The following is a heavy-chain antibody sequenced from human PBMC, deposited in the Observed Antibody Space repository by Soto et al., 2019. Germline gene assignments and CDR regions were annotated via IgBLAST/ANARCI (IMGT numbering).Heavy chain of an antibody. CDR1: GGSISNYY. CDR3: ARGYVDTAMITPWLGFPLDY. V-gene: IGHV4-59*01. D-gene: IGHD5-18*01. Sequence: SETLSLTCTVSGGSISNYYWSWIRQPPGKGLEWIGYIYYSGSTNYNPSLKSRVTISVDTSKNQFSLKLSSVTAADTAVYYCARGYVDTAMITPWLGFPLDYCGQGTLVTVSS. CDR2: IYYSGST. J-gene: IGHJ4*02.